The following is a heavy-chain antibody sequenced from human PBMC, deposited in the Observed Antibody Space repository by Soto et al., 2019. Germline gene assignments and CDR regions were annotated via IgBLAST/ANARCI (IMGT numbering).Heavy chain of an antibody. CDR1: SYTFTRYG. D-gene: IGHD3-22*01. V-gene: IGHV1-18*04. CDR2: VSGHDGET. J-gene: IGHJ3*02. CDR3: ARDCDYDDNDAVIDI. Sequence: QVQLVQSGTEVKKPGASVKVSCKASSYTFTRYGISWVRQAPGQGLEWMGWVSGHDGETNYARTLRGRLTMTPDTSTSTAYMDLSNPRSDDTALYYCARDCDYDDNDAVIDIWGQGTKV.